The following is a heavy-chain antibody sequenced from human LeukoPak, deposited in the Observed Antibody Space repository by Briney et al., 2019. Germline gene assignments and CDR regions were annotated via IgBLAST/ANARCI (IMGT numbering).Heavy chain of an antibody. CDR3: ARDSTVTTGMEDYFDY. Sequence: ASVKVSCKASGYTFTNDGITWMRQAPGQGLEWMGWINTYNGNANYAQKLQGRVTITTDESTSTAYMELSSLRSEHTAVYSCARDSTVTTGMEDYFDYWGQGTLVTVSS. V-gene: IGHV1-18*01. CDR2: INTYNGNA. J-gene: IGHJ4*02. D-gene: IGHD4-17*01. CDR1: GYTFTNDG.